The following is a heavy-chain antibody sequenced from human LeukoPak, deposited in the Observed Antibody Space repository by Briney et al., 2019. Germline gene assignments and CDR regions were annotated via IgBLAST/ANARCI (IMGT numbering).Heavy chain of an antibody. V-gene: IGHV1-18*01. Sequence: ASVKVSCKASGYTFTSYGISWVRQAPGQGLEWMGWISAYNGNTNYAQKLQGRVTMTTDTSTSTAYMELRSLRFDDTAVYYCTYSSTSSPLYYYYGMDVWGQGTTVTVSS. CDR2: ISAYNGNT. D-gene: IGHD2-2*01. CDR3: TYSSTSSPLYYYYGMDV. J-gene: IGHJ6*02. CDR1: GYTFTSYG.